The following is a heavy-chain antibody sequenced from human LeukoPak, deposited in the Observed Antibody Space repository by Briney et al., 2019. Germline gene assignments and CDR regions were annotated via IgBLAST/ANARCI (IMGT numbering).Heavy chain of an antibody. CDR3: TRDQTPYY. V-gene: IGHV3-49*04. CDR1: GFTFGDYA. CDR2: IRSKVYGGTP. J-gene: IGHJ4*02. Sequence: GGSLRLSCTASGFTFGDYAMAWVRQAPGKGLEWVGFIRSKVYGGTPEYAASVKGRFTISRDDSKGIAYLQMNSLKTEDTAVYYCTRDQTPYYWGQGTLVTVSS.